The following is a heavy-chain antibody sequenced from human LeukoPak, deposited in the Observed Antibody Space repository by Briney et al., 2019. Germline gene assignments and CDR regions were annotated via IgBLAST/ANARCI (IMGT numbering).Heavy chain of an antibody. CDR2: VSRSASRT. D-gene: IGHD2-15*01. Sequence: GGSLRLSCAASGFTFSDYYMSWIRQAPGKGLEWVSYVSRSASRTYYADSVKGRFTISRDNAKNSLYLQMNSLRAEDTAVYYCVKDLGSAITSALALDVWGQGTTVTVSS. V-gene: IGHV3-11*04. J-gene: IGHJ6*02. CDR3: VKDLGSAITSALALDV. CDR1: GFTFSDYY.